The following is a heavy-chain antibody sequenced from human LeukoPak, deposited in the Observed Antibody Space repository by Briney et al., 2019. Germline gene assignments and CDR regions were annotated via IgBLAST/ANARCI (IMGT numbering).Heavy chain of an antibody. CDR1: GFTFSSYA. CDR3: AKDTLTRFLEWLLPLGY. V-gene: IGHV3-23*01. D-gene: IGHD3-3*01. J-gene: IGHJ4*02. Sequence: GGSLRLSCAASGFTFSSYAMSWVRQAPGKGLEWVSAISGSGGNTYYADSVKGRFTISRDNSKNTLYLQMNSLRAEDTAVYYCAKDTLTRFLEWLLPLGYWGQGTLVTVSS. CDR2: ISGSGGNT.